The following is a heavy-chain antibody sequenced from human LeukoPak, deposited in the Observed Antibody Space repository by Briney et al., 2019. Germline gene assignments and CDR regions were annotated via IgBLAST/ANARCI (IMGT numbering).Heavy chain of an antibody. J-gene: IGHJ3*02. D-gene: IGHD3-22*01. CDR2: INPNSGGT. CDR1: GYTFTAYY. CDR3: ARDYYDSSGFGAFNI. Sequence: ASVKVSCKASGYTFTAYYMHWVRQAPGQGLEWMGWINPNSGGTNYAQKFQGRVTMTRDTSISTAYMELSRLRSDDTAVYYCARDYYDSSGFGAFNIWGQGTMVTVSS. V-gene: IGHV1-2*02.